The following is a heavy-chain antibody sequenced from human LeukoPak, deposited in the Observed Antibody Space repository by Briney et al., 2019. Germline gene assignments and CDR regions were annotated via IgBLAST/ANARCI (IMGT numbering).Heavy chain of an antibody. D-gene: IGHD6-19*01. J-gene: IGHJ5*02. Sequence: PSETLSLTCAVYGGSFSGYYWSWIRQPPGKGLEWIGEINHSGSTNYNPSLKSRVTISVDTSKNQFSLKLSSVTAADTAVYYCARGPRGWPYNGFDPWGQGTLVTVSS. V-gene: IGHV4-34*01. CDR1: GGSFSGYY. CDR3: ARGPRGWPYNGFDP. CDR2: INHSGST.